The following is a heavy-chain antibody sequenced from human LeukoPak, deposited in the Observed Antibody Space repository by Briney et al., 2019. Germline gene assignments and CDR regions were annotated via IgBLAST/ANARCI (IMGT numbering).Heavy chain of an antibody. CDR2: ISGGSSTI. D-gene: IGHD2-15*01. J-gene: IGHJ4*02. CDR1: GCTFSDYY. CDR3: ARRGSGRHFDF. Sequence: GGSLRLSCAASGCTFSDYYMSWIRQAPGKGLEWVSYISGGSSTIYYADSLKGRFTVSRDNAKSSLYLLMNSLRAEDTAVYYCARRGSGRHFDFWGQGTLVTVSS. V-gene: IGHV3-11*01.